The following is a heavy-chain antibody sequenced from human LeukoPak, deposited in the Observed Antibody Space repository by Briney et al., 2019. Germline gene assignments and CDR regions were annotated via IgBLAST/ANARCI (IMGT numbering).Heavy chain of an antibody. V-gene: IGHV4-34*01. CDR3: ARLARLRNWFDP. CDR1: GGSFSGYY. Sequence: SETLSLTCAVYGGSFSGYYWSWIRQPPGKGLQWIGEINHSGSTNYNPSLKSRVTISVDTSKNQFSLKLSSVTAADTAVYYCARLARLRNWFDPWGQGTLVTVSS. D-gene: IGHD3-16*01. CDR2: INHSGST. J-gene: IGHJ5*02.